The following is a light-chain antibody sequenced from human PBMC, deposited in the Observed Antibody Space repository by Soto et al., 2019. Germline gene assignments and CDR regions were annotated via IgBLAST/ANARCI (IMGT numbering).Light chain of an antibody. CDR2: KAS. Sequence: DIQMTQSPSTLSGTVGDRVTITCRGRQTIGSWLGWYQQKPGKAPKLLIYKASTLKSGVPSRFRGSGSGTDFTLTISSLQPEDFATYYCQQSYSNPWTFGQGTKVDIK. V-gene: IGKV1-5*03. CDR3: QQSYSNPWT. J-gene: IGKJ1*01. CDR1: QTIGSW.